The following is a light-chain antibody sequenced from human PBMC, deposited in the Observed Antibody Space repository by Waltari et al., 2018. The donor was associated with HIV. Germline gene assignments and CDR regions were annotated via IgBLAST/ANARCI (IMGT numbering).Light chain of an antibody. CDR2: LNN. CDR1: NSNIGSNT. V-gene: IGLV1-44*01. J-gene: IGLJ2*01. Sequence: QSVLTQPPSASGPPGQRVTISCSGSNSNIGSNTVSWFQQLPGTAPKLLIYLNNQRPSGVPDRISCSKSGTSASLAISGLQSEDEAHYYCAAWDDSLNSRIFGGGTKLTVL. CDR3: AAWDDSLNSRI.